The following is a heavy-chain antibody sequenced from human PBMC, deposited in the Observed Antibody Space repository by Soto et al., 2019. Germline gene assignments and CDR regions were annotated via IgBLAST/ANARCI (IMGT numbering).Heavy chain of an antibody. CDR1: GGTFSSYA. Sequence: QVQLVQSGAAVKKPGSSVKVSCKASGGTFSSYAISWVRQAPGQGLEWMGGIIPIFGTANYAQKFQGRVTITADESTSTAYMELSSLGSEDTAVYYCARGGYGSGSYYSPYYYYGMAVWGQGTTVTVSS. D-gene: IGHD3-10*01. CDR3: ARGGYGSGSYYSPYYYYGMAV. V-gene: IGHV1-69*01. CDR2: IIPIFGTA. J-gene: IGHJ6*02.